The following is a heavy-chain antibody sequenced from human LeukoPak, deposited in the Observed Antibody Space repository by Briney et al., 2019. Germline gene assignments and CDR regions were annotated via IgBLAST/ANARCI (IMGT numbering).Heavy chain of an antibody. V-gene: IGHV3-64*01. Sequence: SGGSLRLSCAASGFTFSSYACHWVRQAPGKGLEYVSSITSNGGSTYYANSVKGRFTISRDNAKNTLYLQMDSLRAEDMAVYYCAKRSSESYYYDYWGQGTLVTVSS. J-gene: IGHJ4*02. CDR1: GFTFSSYA. D-gene: IGHD3-10*01. CDR3: AKRSSESYYYDY. CDR2: ITSNGGST.